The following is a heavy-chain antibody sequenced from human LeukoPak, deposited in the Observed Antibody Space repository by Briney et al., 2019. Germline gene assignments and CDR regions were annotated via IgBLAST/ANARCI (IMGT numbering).Heavy chain of an antibody. D-gene: IGHD4-17*01. Sequence: ASVKVSCKASGGTFSSYAISWVRQAPGQGLEWMGGIIPMFGTANYAQKFHDRVTITTDESTSTAYMELRSLRSDDTAVYYCARFGSDYGDYFDYWGQGTLVTVSS. CDR1: GGTFSSYA. J-gene: IGHJ4*02. V-gene: IGHV1-69*05. CDR3: ARFGSDYGDYFDY. CDR2: IIPMFGTA.